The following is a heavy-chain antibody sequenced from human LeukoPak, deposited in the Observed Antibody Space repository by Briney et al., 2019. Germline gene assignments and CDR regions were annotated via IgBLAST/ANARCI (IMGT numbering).Heavy chain of an antibody. J-gene: IGHJ6*03. CDR3: ARSTIYMDV. CDR2: IYYSGST. Sequence: SETLSLTCTVSGGSISSYYWSWIRQPPGKGLEWIGYIYYSGSTNYNPSLKSRVTISVDTSKNQFSLKLSSVTAADTAVYYCARSTIYMDVWGKGTTVTVSS. D-gene: IGHD5-24*01. V-gene: IGHV4-59*01. CDR1: GGSISSYY.